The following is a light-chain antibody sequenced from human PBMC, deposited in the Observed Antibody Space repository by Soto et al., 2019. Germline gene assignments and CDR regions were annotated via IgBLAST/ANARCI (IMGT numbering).Light chain of an antibody. Sequence: DLVMTQSPLSLPVTPGEPASISCRSSQSLLFSNGYHYLDWYLQKPGQSPQLLIYLGSTRASGVPDRFSGSGSGTDFTLKISRVEAEDVGVYYCMQTLQNPLTFGGGTKVEIK. CDR1: QSLLFSNGYHY. CDR3: MQTLQNPLT. V-gene: IGKV2-28*01. CDR2: LGS. J-gene: IGKJ4*01.